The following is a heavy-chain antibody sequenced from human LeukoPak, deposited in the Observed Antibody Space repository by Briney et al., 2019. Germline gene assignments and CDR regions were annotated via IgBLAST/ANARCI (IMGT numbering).Heavy chain of an antibody. V-gene: IGHV4-59*11. CDR2: IYYSGST. D-gene: IGHD3-22*01. Sequence: SETLSLTCTVPGGSISSHYWSWIRQPPGKGQEWIGHIYYSGSTNYNPSLKSRVTISVGTSKNQFSLKLSSVTAADTAVYYCARAGYYSAFDYWGQGTLVTVSS. CDR1: GGSISSHY. CDR3: ARAGYYSAFDY. J-gene: IGHJ4*02.